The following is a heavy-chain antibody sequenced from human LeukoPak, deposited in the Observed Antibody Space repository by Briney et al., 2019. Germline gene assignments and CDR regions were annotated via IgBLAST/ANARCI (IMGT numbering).Heavy chain of an antibody. J-gene: IGHJ3*02. CDR1: GGSISSGDYY. D-gene: IGHD6-19*01. CDR2: IYYSGST. CDR3: ARRLSQWLPRRGDAFDI. V-gene: IGHV4-30-4*01. Sequence: SQTLSLTCTVSGGSISSGDYYWSWIRQPPGKGLEWIGYIYYSGSTYYNPSLKSRVTISVDTSKNQFSLKLSSVTAADTAVYYCARRLSQWLPRRGDAFDIWGQGTMVTVSS.